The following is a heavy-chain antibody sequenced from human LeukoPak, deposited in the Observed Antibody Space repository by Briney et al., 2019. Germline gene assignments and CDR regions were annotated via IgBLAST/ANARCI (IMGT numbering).Heavy chain of an antibody. CDR3: AKDPTGYSSGWYGFDY. CDR2: ISYDGSNK. Sequence: GGSLRLSCAASEFTFSSYGMHWVRQAPGKGLEWLAVISYDGSNKYYADSVKGRFTISRENSKNTLYLQMNSLRAEDTAVYYCAKDPTGYSSGWYGFDYWGQGTLVTVSS. J-gene: IGHJ4*02. CDR1: EFTFSSYG. D-gene: IGHD6-19*01. V-gene: IGHV3-30*18.